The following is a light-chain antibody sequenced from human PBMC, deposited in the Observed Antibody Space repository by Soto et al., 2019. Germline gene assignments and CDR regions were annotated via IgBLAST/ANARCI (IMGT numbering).Light chain of an antibody. V-gene: IGKV1-9*01. J-gene: IGKJ4*01. Sequence: IQLTQSPSSLSASVGDRVTITCRASQDIAIYLAWYQQKPGEAPKLLIYAASTLQSGVPSRFSGSGSGAEFTLTISSLQPDDFATYYCQQYSTYPLTFGGGTKV. CDR2: AAS. CDR1: QDIAIY. CDR3: QQYSTYPLT.